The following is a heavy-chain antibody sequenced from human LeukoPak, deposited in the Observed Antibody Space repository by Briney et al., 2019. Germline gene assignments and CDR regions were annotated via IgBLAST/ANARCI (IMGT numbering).Heavy chain of an antibody. CDR3: ARDGNASPEWYFDL. D-gene: IGHD1-1*01. CDR2: IYYSGST. J-gene: IGHJ2*01. V-gene: IGHV4-59*01. Sequence: SGTLSLTCTVSGGSISSYYWSWIRQPPGKGLEWIGYIYYSGSTNYNPSLKSRVTISVDTSKNQFSLKLSSVTAADTAVYYCARDGNASPEWYFDLWGRGTLVTVSS. CDR1: GGSISSYY.